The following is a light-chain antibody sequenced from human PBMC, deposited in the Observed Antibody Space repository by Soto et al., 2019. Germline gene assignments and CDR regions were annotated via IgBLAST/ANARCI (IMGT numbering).Light chain of an antibody. CDR2: EVS. Sequence: QSALTQPASVSGSPGQSITISCTGTSSDVGSYNLVSWYQQHPGKAPKLMIYEVSKRPSGVTNHFSGSKSGNTASLTISGLQAEDEADYYCCSYTRTNTLYVFGTGTKLTVL. CDR3: CSYTRTNTLYV. V-gene: IGLV2-23*02. CDR1: SSDVGSYNL. J-gene: IGLJ1*01.